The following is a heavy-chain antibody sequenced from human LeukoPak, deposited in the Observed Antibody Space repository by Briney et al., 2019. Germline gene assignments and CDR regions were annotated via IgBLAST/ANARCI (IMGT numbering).Heavy chain of an antibody. Sequence: GGSLRHSCAASGFTFSTYAMSCVRQAPGKGLEWVLTTRGSGGITYYADSVRGRFTISRDNSKNTLYLQMNRLRAEDTAVYYCAKDDGCSIVRGTWFDPWGQGTLVTVSS. J-gene: IGHJ5*02. V-gene: IGHV3-23*01. CDR2: TRGSGGIT. CDR3: AKDDGCSIVRGTWFDP. CDR1: GFTFSTYA. D-gene: IGHD2-2*01.